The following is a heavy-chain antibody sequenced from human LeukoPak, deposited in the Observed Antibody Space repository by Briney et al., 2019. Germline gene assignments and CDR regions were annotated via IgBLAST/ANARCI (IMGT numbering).Heavy chain of an antibody. J-gene: IGHJ4*02. D-gene: IGHD6-19*01. V-gene: IGHV3-21*01. CDR2: ISSSISYI. Sequence: PGGSLRLPCAASGFPFSSYSKNWVRQAPGKGLEWVSSISSSISYIYNADSGKGRFTISRDNAKNSLDLQMNGRRAEDTAVYCWARDSSYSSVGGYWGQGTLVTVSS. CDR1: GFPFSSYS. CDR3: ARDSSYSSVGGY.